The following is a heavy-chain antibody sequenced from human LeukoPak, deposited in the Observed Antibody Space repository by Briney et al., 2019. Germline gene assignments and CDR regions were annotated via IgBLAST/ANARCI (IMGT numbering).Heavy chain of an antibody. V-gene: IGHV3-21*01. J-gene: IGHJ4*02. CDR1: GFTFSTYT. D-gene: IGHD1-26*01. Sequence: GGSVRLSCAASGFTFSTYTMNWVRQAPGKGLEWVSSISISSSYIYYADSVKGRFTISRDNAKNSLYLQMNSLRAEDTAVYFCARDGGTYYVDYWGQGTLVTVSS. CDR3: ARDGGTYYVDY. CDR2: ISISSSYI.